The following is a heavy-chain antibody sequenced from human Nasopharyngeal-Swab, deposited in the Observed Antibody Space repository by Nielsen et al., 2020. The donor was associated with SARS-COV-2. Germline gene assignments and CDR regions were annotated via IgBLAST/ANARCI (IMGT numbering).Heavy chain of an antibody. CDR2: ISYDGSNK. J-gene: IGHJ4*02. Sequence: GESLKISCAASGFTFSSYAMHWVRQAPGKGLWWGAVISYDGSNKYYADSVKGRFTISRGNSKNTLYLQMNSLRAEDTAVYYCARDLGGYFDYWGQGTLVTVSS. V-gene: IGHV3-30-3*01. CDR3: ARDLGGYFDY. D-gene: IGHD4-23*01. CDR1: GFTFSSYA.